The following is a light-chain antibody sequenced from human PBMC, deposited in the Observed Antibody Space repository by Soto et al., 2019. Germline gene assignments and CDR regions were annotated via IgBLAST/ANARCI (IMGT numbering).Light chain of an antibody. CDR3: HQYNNWPRT. CDR1: QSVSSN. CDR2: GAS. V-gene: IGKV3-15*01. Sequence: EIVMTQSPATLSVAPGERATLSCRASQSVSSNLAWYQQKPGQAPRLLIYGASTRATGIPARFSGSGSGTEFTLTISSLHSEDSAVYYCHQYNNWPRTFGQGT. J-gene: IGKJ1*01.